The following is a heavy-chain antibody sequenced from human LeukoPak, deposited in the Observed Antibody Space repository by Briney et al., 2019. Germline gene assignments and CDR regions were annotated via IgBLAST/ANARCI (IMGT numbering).Heavy chain of an antibody. D-gene: IGHD3-3*01. Sequence: SETLSLTCAVYGGSFSGYYWSWIRQPPGKGLEWIGYIYYSGSTNYNPSLKSRVTISVDTSKNQFSLKLSSVTAADTAVYYCASVSEITIRQGDYYYYYYMDVWGKGTTVTVSS. V-gene: IGHV4-59*01. J-gene: IGHJ6*03. CDR2: IYYSGST. CDR3: ASVSEITIRQGDYYYYYYMDV. CDR1: GGSFSGYY.